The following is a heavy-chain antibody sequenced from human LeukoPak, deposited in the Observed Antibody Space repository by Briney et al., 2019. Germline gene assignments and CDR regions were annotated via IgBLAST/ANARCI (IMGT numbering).Heavy chain of an antibody. CDR1: GGSFSGYY. Sequence: PSETLSLTCAVYGGSFSGYYWSWIRQPPGRGLEWHGEINHSGSTNYNPSLKSRVTISVDTSKNQFSLKLSSVTAADTAVYYCARGGDYDFWSGLNYYYYYMDVWGKGTTVTVSS. D-gene: IGHD3-3*01. CDR2: INHSGST. V-gene: IGHV4-34*01. CDR3: ARGGDYDFWSGLNYYYYYMDV. J-gene: IGHJ6*03.